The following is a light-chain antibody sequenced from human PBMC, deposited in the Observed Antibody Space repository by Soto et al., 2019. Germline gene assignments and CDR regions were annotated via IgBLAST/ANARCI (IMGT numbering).Light chain of an antibody. V-gene: IGKV1-5*03. J-gene: IGKJ1*01. CDR2: KAS. Sequence: DIQMTHSPSTLSESVGDSVPITSRARQTITSWVAWYQQKPGKAPKLLIYKASTFRSGVPSRFSGTGSGTEFTLTISSLQPDDFATYYCQHYISYSEAFGQGTKVDIK. CDR3: QHYISYSEA. CDR1: QTITSW.